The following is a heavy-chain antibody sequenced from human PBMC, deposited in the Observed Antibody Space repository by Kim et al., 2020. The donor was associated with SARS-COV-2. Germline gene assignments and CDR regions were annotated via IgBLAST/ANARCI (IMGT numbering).Heavy chain of an antibody. CDR3: ARGGGNGGSYPVALIAFDI. D-gene: IGHD1-26*01. V-gene: IGHV4-34*01. J-gene: IGHJ3*02. Sequence: RVPISVDTSKNQFSLKLSSVTAADTAVYYCARGGGNGGSYPVALIAFDIWGQGTMVTVSS.